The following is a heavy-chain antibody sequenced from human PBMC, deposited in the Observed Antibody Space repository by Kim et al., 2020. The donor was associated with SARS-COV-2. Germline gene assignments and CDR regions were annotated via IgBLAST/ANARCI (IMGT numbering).Heavy chain of an antibody. D-gene: IGHD3-9*01. J-gene: IGHJ4*02. CDR3: ARGYDILTGYPGLFFDY. Sequence: SETLSLTCTVSGGSISSSSYYWGWIRQPPGKGLEWIGSIYYSGSTYYNPSLKSRVTISVDTSKNQFSLKLSSVTAADTAVYYCARGYDILTGYPGLFFDYWGQGTLVTVSS. V-gene: IGHV4-39*01. CDR1: GGSISSSSYY. CDR2: IYYSGST.